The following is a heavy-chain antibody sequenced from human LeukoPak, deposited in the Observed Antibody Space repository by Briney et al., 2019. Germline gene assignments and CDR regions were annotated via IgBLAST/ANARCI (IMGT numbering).Heavy chain of an antibody. Sequence: SETLSLTCTVSGGSINSYYWSWIWQPAGKGLEWIGRIYSSGTTIYNSPLKSQVTMSVDTSKNQMSLKLNSVTAADTAVYYCARSMYYEFWSGPFDYWGQGILVTVSS. V-gene: IGHV4-4*07. CDR2: IYSSGTT. J-gene: IGHJ4*02. CDR1: GGSINSYY. CDR3: ARSMYYEFWSGPFDY. D-gene: IGHD3-3*01.